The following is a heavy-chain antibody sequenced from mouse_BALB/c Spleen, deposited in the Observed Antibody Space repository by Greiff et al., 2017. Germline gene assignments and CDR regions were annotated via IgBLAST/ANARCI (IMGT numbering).Heavy chain of an antibody. Sequence: QVQLQQSGAELARPGASVKLSCKASGYTFTDYYINWVKQRTGQGLEWIGEIYPGSGNTYYNEKFKGKATLTADKSSSTAYMQLSSLTSEDSAVYFCAWYFDVWGAGTTVTVSS. J-gene: IGHJ1*01. V-gene: IGHV1-77*01. CDR1: GYTFTDYY. CDR3: AWYFDV. CDR2: IYPGSGNT.